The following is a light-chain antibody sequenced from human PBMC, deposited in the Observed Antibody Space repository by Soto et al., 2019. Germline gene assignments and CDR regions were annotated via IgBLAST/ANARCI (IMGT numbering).Light chain of an antibody. Sequence: SYELTQPPSVSVSPGQTASITCSGDKLWDKYACWYQQKPGQSPVLVIYQDNKRPSGIPERFSGSNSGNTATLTISGTQAMDEADYYCQAWDSSTAGVFGTGTKLTVL. V-gene: IGLV3-1*01. CDR1: KLWDKY. CDR3: QAWDSSTAGV. J-gene: IGLJ1*01. CDR2: QDN.